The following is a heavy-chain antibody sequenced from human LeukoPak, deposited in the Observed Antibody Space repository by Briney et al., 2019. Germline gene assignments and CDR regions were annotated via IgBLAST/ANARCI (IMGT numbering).Heavy chain of an antibody. V-gene: IGHV3-30-3*01. CDR1: GFTFSSYA. Sequence: GSLRLSCAASGFTFSSYAMHWVRQAPGKGLEWVAVISYDGSNKYYADSVKGRFTISRDNSKNTLYLQMNSLRAEDTAVYYCARDERNIVVVPAAPHFDYWGQGTLVTVSS. CDR3: ARDERNIVVVPAAPHFDY. CDR2: ISYDGSNK. J-gene: IGHJ4*02. D-gene: IGHD2-2*01.